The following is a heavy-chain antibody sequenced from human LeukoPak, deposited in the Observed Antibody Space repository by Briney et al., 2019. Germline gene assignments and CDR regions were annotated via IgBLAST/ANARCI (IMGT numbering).Heavy chain of an antibody. CDR2: ISGSGGST. V-gene: IGHV3-23*01. CDR1: GFTFSSYA. CDR3: AKGGRGVGATTGFPGGY. Sequence: PGGSLRLSCAASGFTFSSYAMSWVRQAPGKGLEWVSAISGSGGSTYYADSVKGRFTISRDNSKNTLYLQMNSLRAEDTAVYYCAKGGRGVGATTGFPGGYWGQGTLVTVSS. J-gene: IGHJ4*02. D-gene: IGHD1-26*01.